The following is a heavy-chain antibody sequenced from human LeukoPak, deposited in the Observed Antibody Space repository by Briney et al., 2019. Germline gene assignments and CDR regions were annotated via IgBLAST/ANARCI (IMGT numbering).Heavy chain of an antibody. V-gene: IGHV1-3*01. D-gene: IGHD6-13*01. J-gene: IGHJ5*02. CDR3: ARDIDRVFNWFDP. Sequence: ASVKVSCKASGYIFTSYAMHWVRQAPGQRLEWMGWINAGNGNTKYSQKFQGRVTITRDTSASTVYMELSSLRSEDTAVYYCARDIDRVFNWFDPWGQGTLVTVS. CDR1: GYIFTSYA. CDR2: INAGNGNT.